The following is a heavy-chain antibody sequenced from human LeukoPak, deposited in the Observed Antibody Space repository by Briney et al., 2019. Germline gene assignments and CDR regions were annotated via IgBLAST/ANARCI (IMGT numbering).Heavy chain of an antibody. CDR2: IYYSGIT. CDR1: GGSISSYY. Sequence: SATLSLTCTVSGGSISSYYWSWIRQPPGKGLEWIGYIYYSGITHYNPSLKSRVTISLDTSKNQFSLRLSSVTAADTAVYYCAREGIVRTYDQWGQGTLVTVSS. J-gene: IGHJ4*02. V-gene: IGHV4-59*12. D-gene: IGHD2/OR15-2a*01. CDR3: AREGIVRTYDQ.